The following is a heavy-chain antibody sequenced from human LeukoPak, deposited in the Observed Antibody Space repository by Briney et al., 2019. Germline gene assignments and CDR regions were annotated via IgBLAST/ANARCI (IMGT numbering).Heavy chain of an antibody. CDR1: GGSISSSNW. D-gene: IGHD5-18*01. V-gene: IGHV4-4*02. CDR2: IYHSGST. CDR3: ARGWIQLWIDY. Sequence: SETLSLTCAVSGGSISSSNWWSWVRQPPGKGLEWIGEIYHSGSTNYNPSLKSRVTISVDTSKNQFSLKLSSVTAADTAVYYCARGWIQLWIDYWGQGTLVTVSS. J-gene: IGHJ4*02.